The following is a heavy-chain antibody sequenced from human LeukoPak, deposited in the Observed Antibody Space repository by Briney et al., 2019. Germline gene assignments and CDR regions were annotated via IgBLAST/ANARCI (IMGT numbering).Heavy chain of an antibody. J-gene: IGHJ5*02. CDR3: ARRLWFGESTNWFDP. CDR2: IRYDGSNK. Sequence: GGSLRLSCAASGFTFSSYGMHWVRQAPGKGLEWVAFIRYDGSNKYYADSVKGRFTISRDNSKNTLYLQMNSLRAEDTAVYYCARRLWFGESTNWFDPWGQGTLVTVSS. CDR1: GFTFSSYG. V-gene: IGHV3-30*02. D-gene: IGHD3-10*01.